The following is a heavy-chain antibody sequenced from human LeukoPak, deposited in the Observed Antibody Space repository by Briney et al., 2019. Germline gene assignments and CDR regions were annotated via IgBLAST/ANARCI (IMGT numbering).Heavy chain of an antibody. CDR3: AKEKYSSTSCYGD. CDR2: IRYDGSNK. V-gene: IGHV3-30*02. CDR1: GFTFSSYG. J-gene: IGHJ4*02. D-gene: IGHD2-2*01. Sequence: GGSLRLSWAASGFTFSSYGMHWVRQAPGKGLEWVAFIRYDGSNKYYADSVKGRFTISRDNSKNTLYLQMNSLRAEDTAVYYCAKEKYSSTSCYGDWGQGTLVTVSS.